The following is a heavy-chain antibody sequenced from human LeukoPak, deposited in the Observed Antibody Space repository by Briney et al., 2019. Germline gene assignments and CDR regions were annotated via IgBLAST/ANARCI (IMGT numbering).Heavy chain of an antibody. D-gene: IGHD2-21*02. V-gene: IGHV3-23*01. CDR1: GFIFTSYA. Sequence: GGSLRLSCAAPGFIFTSYAMSWVRQPPGKGLEWVSTIDVSGGSTYYADSVKGRFTISRDNSRGTLSLQMNYLRAEDTAIYYCAKGDDNTWYSPLDYWGQGTLVTVSS. J-gene: IGHJ4*02. CDR2: IDVSGGST. CDR3: AKGDDNTWYSPLDY.